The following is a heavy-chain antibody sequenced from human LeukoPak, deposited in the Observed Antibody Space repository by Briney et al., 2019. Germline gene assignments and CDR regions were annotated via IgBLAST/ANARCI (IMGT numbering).Heavy chain of an antibody. CDR3: ARVSSSTSCFDY. CDR1: GYTFTGYY. J-gene: IGHJ4*02. V-gene: IGHV1-2*04. D-gene: IGHD2-2*01. CDR2: INPNSGGT. Sequence: VASVKVSCKASGYTFTGYYMHWVRQAPGQGLEWMGWINPNSGGTNYAQKFQGWVTMTSDTSISTAYMELSRLRSDDTAVYYCARVSSSTSCFDYWGQGTLVTVSS.